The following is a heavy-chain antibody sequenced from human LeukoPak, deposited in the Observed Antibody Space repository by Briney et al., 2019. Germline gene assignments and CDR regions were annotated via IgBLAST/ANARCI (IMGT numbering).Heavy chain of an antibody. V-gene: IGHV1-24*01. Sequence: ASVKVSCKVSGYTLTELSMHWVRQAPGKGLEWMGGFDPEDGETIYAQKFQGRVTMTEDTSTDTAYMELGSLRSEDTAVYYCATWSFVRSSGWSFDYWGQGTLVTVSS. CDR3: ATWSFVRSSGWSFDY. D-gene: IGHD6-19*01. J-gene: IGHJ4*02. CDR2: FDPEDGET. CDR1: GYTLTELS.